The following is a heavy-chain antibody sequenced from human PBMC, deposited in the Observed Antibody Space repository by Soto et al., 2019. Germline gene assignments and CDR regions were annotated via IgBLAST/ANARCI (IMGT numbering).Heavy chain of an antibody. CDR1: GFSLRSGGAG. Sequence: SGPTLVNPTQTRTLTCSFSGFSLRSGGAGVGWIRQPPGEGLEWLALIYWSDEKRYNPSLKSRLTITKDSSKNQVVLLMTDMDPVDTATYSRAHRGYSNYRSDNWFDPWGQRTLVKVSS. CDR2: IYWSDEK. V-gene: IGHV2-5*01. D-gene: IGHD4-4*01. J-gene: IGHJ5*02. CDR3: AHRGYSNYRSDNWFDP.